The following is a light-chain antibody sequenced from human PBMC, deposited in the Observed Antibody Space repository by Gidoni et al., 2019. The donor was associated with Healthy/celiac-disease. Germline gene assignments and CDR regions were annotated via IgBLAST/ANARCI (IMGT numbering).Light chain of an antibody. CDR3: QQYGSSTLT. J-gene: IGKJ4*01. CDR2: GAS. Sequence: DIVLTQSPGTLALSPGERATLSCRASQSVSSSYLAWYQQKPGQAPRLLIYGASSRATCIPDRFSGSGSGTDFTLTISRLEPEDFAVYYCQQYGSSTLTFGGGTKVEIK. CDR1: QSVSSSY. V-gene: IGKV3-20*01.